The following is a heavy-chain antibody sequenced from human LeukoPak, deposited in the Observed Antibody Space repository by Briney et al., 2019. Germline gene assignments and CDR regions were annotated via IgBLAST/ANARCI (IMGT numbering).Heavy chain of an antibody. J-gene: IGHJ4*02. CDR1: GFTFSSHG. CDR2: IRYDGSNK. V-gene: IGHV3-30*02. CDR3: ANWAVYSRVRYFDWLPIDLDY. Sequence: PGGSLRLSCAASGFTFSSHGMHWVRQAPGKGLEWVAFIRYDGSNKYYADSVKGRFTISRDNSKNTLYLQMNSLRTEDTAVYYCANWAVYSRVRYFDWLPIDLDYWGQGTLVTVSS. D-gene: IGHD3-9*01.